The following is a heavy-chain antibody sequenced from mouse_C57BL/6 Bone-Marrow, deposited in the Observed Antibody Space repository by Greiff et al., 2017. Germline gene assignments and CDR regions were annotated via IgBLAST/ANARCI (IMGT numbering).Heavy chain of an antibody. Sequence: EVMLVESEGGLVQPGSSMKLSCTASGFTFSDYYMAWVRQVPEKGLEWVANINYDGSSTYYLDSLKSRFSISRDNAKNILKLQMSSLKSEDTATYYCARDRFPYAMDYWGQGTSVTVSA. CDR3: ARDRFPYAMDY. CDR1: GFTFSDYY. CDR2: INYDGSST. J-gene: IGHJ4*01. V-gene: IGHV5-16*01.